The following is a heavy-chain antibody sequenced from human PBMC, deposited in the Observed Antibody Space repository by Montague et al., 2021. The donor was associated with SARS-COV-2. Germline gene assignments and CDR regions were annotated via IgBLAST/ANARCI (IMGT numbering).Heavy chain of an antibody. CDR1: DGSFSDYS. D-gene: IGHD3-22*01. Sequence: SETLSLTCAVYDGSFSDYSWTWIRQPPGKGLEWIVEINHRGSTNYNPSLKSRVTISVDTSKNQFSLKMTSVTAADTAVYYCARGRQHINMVVVVVTGGEYYFGFWGQGTLVAVSS. CDR3: ARGRQHINMVVVVVTGGEYYFGF. J-gene: IGHJ4*02. CDR2: INHRGST. V-gene: IGHV4-34*01.